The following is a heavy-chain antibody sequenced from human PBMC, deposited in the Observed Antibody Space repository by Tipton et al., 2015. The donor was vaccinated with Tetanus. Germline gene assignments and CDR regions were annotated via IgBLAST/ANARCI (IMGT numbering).Heavy chain of an antibody. CDR1: GDSITSFY. V-gene: IGHV4-59*12. Sequence: LRLSCTVSGDSITSFYWSWIRQPPGKGLEWIGYVYYIGSTNYNPSLKSRVTISVDTSKNQFSLNPSSVTAADTAVYYCARSGYYSRAYYHYRMDVWGQGTTFSVSS. D-gene: IGHD3-9*01. CDR2: VYYIGST. J-gene: IGHJ6*02. CDR3: ARSGYYSRAYYHYRMDV.